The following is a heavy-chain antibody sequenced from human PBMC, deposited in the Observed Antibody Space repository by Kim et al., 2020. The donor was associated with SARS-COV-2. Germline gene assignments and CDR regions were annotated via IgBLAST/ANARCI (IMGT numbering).Heavy chain of an antibody. D-gene: IGHD3-22*01. CDR2: INHSGST. CDR1: GGSFSGYY. V-gene: IGHV4-34*01. Sequence: SETLSLTCAVYGGSFSGYYWSWIRQPPGKGLEWIGEINHSGSTNYNPSLKSRVTISVDTSKNQFSLKLSSVTAADTAVYYCARVTSSSGYLAYWGQGTLVTVSS. CDR3: ARVTSSSGYLAY. J-gene: IGHJ4*02.